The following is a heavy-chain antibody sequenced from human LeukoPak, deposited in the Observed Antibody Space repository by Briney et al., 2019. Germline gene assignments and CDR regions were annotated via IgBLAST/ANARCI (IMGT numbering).Heavy chain of an antibody. Sequence: GGSLRLSCATSGFTFSSYAKSWVRQAPGKGLEWVSAITSGGSTYYADSVKGRFAVSRDNFYNSLSLQMNSLRAEDTAVYYCARSSHGFSWGQGTLVTVSS. V-gene: IGHV3-23*01. J-gene: IGHJ5*02. CDR2: ITSGGST. CDR3: ARSSHGFS. D-gene: IGHD3-10*01. CDR1: GFTFSSYA.